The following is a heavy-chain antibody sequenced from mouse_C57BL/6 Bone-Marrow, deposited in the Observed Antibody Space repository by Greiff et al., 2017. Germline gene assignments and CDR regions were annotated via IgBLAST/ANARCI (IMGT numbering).Heavy chain of an antibody. D-gene: IGHD2-2*01. J-gene: IGHJ4*01. Sequence: QVQLQQPGAELVMPGASVKLSCKASGYTFTSYWMHWVKQRPGQGLEWIGEIDPSDSYTNYNQKFKGKSTLTVDKSSSTAYMQLSSLTSEDSAVYYCAGVTTRYARDYGGQEPSAPV. V-gene: IGHV1-69*01. CDR2: IDPSDSYT. CDR1: GYTFTSYW. CDR3: AGVTTRYARDY.